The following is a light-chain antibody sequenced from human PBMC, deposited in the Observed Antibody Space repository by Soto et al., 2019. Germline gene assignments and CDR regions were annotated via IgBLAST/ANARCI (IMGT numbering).Light chain of an antibody. Sequence: DIQMTQYPWSLSVSVGERVTITCRTSQNINAWLAWYQQRPWQAPKLLIYDASTVQSGVPSRFSCSGAGTEFTLTISSLQPYDSATYYCQHCSLDSPWTFGQGTKVDI. CDR3: QHCSLDSPWT. V-gene: IGKV1-5*01. CDR1: QNINAW. CDR2: DAS. J-gene: IGKJ1*01.